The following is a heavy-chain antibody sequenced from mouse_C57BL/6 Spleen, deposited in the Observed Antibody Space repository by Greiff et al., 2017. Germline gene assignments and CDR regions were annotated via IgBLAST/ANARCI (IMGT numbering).Heavy chain of an antibody. CDR2: IYPGDGDT. J-gene: IGHJ1*03. Sequence: QVQLQQSGAELVKPGASVKISCKASGYAFSSYWMNWVKQRPGKGLEWIGQIYPGDGDTNYNGKFKGKATLTADKSSSTAYMQLSSLTSEDAAVYFCARSGSYPPYFDVWGTGTTVTVSS. D-gene: IGHD2-12*01. V-gene: IGHV1-80*01. CDR1: GYAFSSYW. CDR3: ARSGSYPPYFDV.